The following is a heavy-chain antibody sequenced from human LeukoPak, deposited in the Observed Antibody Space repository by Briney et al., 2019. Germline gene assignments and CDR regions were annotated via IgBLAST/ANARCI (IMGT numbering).Heavy chain of an antibody. D-gene: IGHD3-3*01. V-gene: IGHV1-69*13. CDR2: IIPIFGTA. J-gene: IGHJ4*02. Sequence: GASVKVSCKASGGTFSSYAISWVRQAPGQGLEWMGGIIPIFGTANYAQKFQGRVTITADESTSTAYMELSSLRSEDTAVYYCARDKVDYDFWSAKGEYWGQGTLVTVSS. CDR3: ARDKVDYDFWSAKGEY. CDR1: GGTFSSYA.